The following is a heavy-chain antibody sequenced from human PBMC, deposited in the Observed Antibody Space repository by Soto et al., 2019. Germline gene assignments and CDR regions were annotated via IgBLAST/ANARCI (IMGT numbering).Heavy chain of an antibody. CDR1: GFTFSSYG. D-gene: IGHD6-13*01. Sequence: GGSLRLSCAASGFTFSSYGMHWVRQAPGKGLEWVAVIWYDGSNKYYVDSVKGRFTISRDNSKNTLYLQMNSLRAEDTAVYYCARAGGQQLTLYYGMDVWGQGTTVTVSS. J-gene: IGHJ6*02. CDR3: ARAGGQQLTLYYGMDV. V-gene: IGHV3-33*01. CDR2: IWYDGSNK.